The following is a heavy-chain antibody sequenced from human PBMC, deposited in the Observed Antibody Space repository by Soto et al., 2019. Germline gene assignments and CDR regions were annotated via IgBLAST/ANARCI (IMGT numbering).Heavy chain of an antibody. CDR1: GFTFSSYS. V-gene: IGHV3-48*02. Sequence: EVQLVESGGCLVQPGGSLRLSCAASGFTFSSYSMNWVRQAPGKGLELVSYISSSSSTIYYAASVKGRFTISRDNAKNSLYLPMNSLRDEDTAVYYCARDRGRYFDLWGRGTHVTVSS. CDR2: ISSSSSTI. J-gene: IGHJ2*01. CDR3: ARDRGRYFDL.